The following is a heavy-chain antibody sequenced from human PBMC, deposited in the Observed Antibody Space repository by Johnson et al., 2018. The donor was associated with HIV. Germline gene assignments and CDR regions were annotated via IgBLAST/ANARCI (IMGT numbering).Heavy chain of an antibody. Sequence: EKLVESGGGVVQPGGSLRLSCAASGFTVSSNYMSWVRQAPGKGLEWVSVIYSGGSTYYADSVKGRFTISRDNSKNTLYLQMKRLRVEDTAVYYCARDDLDNSGHLMAFDMWGQGTMVTVSS. CDR3: ARDDLDNSGHLMAFDM. CDR1: GFTVSSNY. D-gene: IGHD1-26*01. CDR2: IYSGGST. V-gene: IGHV3-66*01. J-gene: IGHJ3*02.